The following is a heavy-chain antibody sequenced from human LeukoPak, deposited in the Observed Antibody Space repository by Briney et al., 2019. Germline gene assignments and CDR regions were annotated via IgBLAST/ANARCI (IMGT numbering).Heavy chain of an antibody. J-gene: IGHJ3*02. CDR2: IYYSGST. CDR1: GGSISSGDYY. Sequence: SETLSLTCTVSGGSISSGDYYWSWIRQPPEKGLEWIGYIYYSGSTYYNPSLKSRVTISVDTSRNQFSLRLSSVTAADTAVYYCARGPIEAEAFDIWGQGTMVTVSS. V-gene: IGHV4-30-4*01. CDR3: ARGPIEAEAFDI.